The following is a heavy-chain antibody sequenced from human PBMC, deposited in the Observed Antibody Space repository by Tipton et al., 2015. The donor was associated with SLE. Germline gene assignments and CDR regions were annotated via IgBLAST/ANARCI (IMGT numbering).Heavy chain of an antibody. CDR2: INHSGSA. D-gene: IGHD2-21*01. Sequence: TLSLTCAVYGGSFSGYYWSWIRQPPGKGLEWIAEINHSGSANYNPSLNSRVTISVDTSKSQVSLKLSSVTAADTAVYYCARHISPLGAFDIWGQGTMVTVSS. CDR1: GGSFSGYY. CDR3: ARHISPLGAFDI. V-gene: IGHV4-34*01. J-gene: IGHJ3*02.